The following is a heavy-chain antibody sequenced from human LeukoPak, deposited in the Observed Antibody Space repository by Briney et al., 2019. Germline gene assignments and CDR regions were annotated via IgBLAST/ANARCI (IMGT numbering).Heavy chain of an antibody. D-gene: IGHD3-3*01. J-gene: IGHJ6*02. Sequence: SETLSLTCAVYGGSFSGYYWSWIRQPPGKGLEWIGEIDHSGSTNYNPSLKSRVTISVDTSKNQFSLKLSSVTAADTAVYYCARSFTIFGVVTTLWYYYGMDVWGQGTTVTVSS. V-gene: IGHV4-34*01. CDR3: ARSFTIFGVVTTLWYYYGMDV. CDR2: IDHSGST. CDR1: GGSFSGYY.